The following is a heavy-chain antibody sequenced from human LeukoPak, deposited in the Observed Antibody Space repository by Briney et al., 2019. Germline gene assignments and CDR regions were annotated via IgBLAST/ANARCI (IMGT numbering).Heavy chain of an antibody. V-gene: IGHV4-39*01. J-gene: IGHJ6*03. CDR1: GGSISSSSYY. Sequence: PSETLSLTCTVSGGSISSSSYYWGWIRQPPGKGLEWIGSIYYSGSTYYNPSLKSRVTISVDTSKNQFSLKLSSVTAADTAVYYCARLTTVTYYNYMDVWGKGTTVTVSS. CDR2: IYYSGST. CDR3: ARLTTVTYYNYMDV. D-gene: IGHD4-17*01.